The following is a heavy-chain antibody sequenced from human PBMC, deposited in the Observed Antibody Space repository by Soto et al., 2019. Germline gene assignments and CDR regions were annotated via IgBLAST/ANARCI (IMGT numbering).Heavy chain of an antibody. V-gene: IGHV3-7*01. D-gene: IGHD2-2*01. Sequence: VQLVESGGDLVQPGGSLRLSCADSGFTFSSYWMTWVRQAPGKGLEWVANIKQDGTEKYYVDSVKGRFTISRDNAKKSLYLQMNGLRAVDSAVYYCTRGVIPAAPDFYGMDVWGQGTTVTVSS. CDR1: GFTFSSYW. CDR3: TRGVIPAAPDFYGMDV. CDR2: IKQDGTEK. J-gene: IGHJ6*02.